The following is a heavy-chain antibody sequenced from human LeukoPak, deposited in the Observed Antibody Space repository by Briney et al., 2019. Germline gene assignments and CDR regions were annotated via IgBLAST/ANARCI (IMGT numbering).Heavy chain of an antibody. CDR1: GYTFTSYD. J-gene: IGHJ3*02. Sequence: GASVKVSCKASGYTFTSYDINWVRQATGQGVEWMGWMNPNSGNTGYAQKFQGRVTITRNTSICTAYMELSSLRSEDTAVYYCARGLGYCSSTSCPLDAFDIWGQGTMVTVSS. D-gene: IGHD2-2*01. CDR3: ARGLGYCSSTSCPLDAFDI. V-gene: IGHV1-8*01. CDR2: MNPNSGNT.